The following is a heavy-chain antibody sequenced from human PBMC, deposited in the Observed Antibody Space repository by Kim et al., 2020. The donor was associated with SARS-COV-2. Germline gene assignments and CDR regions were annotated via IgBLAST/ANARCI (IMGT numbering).Heavy chain of an antibody. V-gene: IGHV3-73*01. CDR3: TRGSMVRGVIGYYMDV. D-gene: IGHD3-10*01. J-gene: IGHJ6*03. Sequence: GVSLRLSCAASGFIFSDSTMHWVRQASGKGLEWVGRIRSKANNYATGYTASVRGRFTISRDDSKNTAYLQMNSLKTEDTAVYYCTRGSMVRGVIGYYMDV. CDR1: GFIFSDST. CDR2: IRSKANNYAT.